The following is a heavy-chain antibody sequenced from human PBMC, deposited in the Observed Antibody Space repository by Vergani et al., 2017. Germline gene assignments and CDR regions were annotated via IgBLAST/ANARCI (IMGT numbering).Heavy chain of an antibody. D-gene: IGHD5-12*01. J-gene: IGHJ6*03. CDR1: GYTFTSYY. CDR3: AREPRSAATTARGYYMDV. Sequence: VQLVQSGAEVKKPGASVKVSCKASGYTFTSYYMHWVRQAPGQGLEWMGIINPSGGSTSYAQKFQGRVTMTRDTSTSTVYMELSSLRSEDTAVYYCAREPRSAATTARGYYMDVWGKGTTVTVSS. CDR2: INPSGGST. V-gene: IGHV1-46*01.